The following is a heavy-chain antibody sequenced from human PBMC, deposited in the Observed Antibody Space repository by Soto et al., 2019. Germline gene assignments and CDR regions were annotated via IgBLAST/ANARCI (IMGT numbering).Heavy chain of an antibody. V-gene: IGHV3-23*01. Sequence: VGSLRLSCAASGFTFSSYAMSWVRQAPGKGLEWVSAISGSGGSTYYADSVKGRFTISRDNSKNTLYLQMNSLRAEDTAVYYCAKGWGYYGSGSSSYDYWGQGTLVTVSS. CDR1: GFTFSSYA. CDR3: AKGWGYYGSGSSSYDY. J-gene: IGHJ4*02. CDR2: ISGSGGST. D-gene: IGHD3-10*01.